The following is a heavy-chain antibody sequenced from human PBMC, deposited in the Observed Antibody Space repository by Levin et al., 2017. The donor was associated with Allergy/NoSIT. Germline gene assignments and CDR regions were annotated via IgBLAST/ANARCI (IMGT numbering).Heavy chain of an antibody. CDR3: ARHGRWRAPIFYAFDS. D-gene: IGHD3-3*01. CDR2: IYPGESDT. V-gene: IGHV5-51*01. Sequence: GESLKISCQTSGSSFTTYWIGWVRQMPGKGLEWMGIIYPGESDTRYSPSFQGQVTISADKSTSTAYLQWSSLKASDTAMYFCARHGRWRAPIFYAFDSWGQGTLVTVSS. CDR1: GSSFTTYW. J-gene: IGHJ5*01.